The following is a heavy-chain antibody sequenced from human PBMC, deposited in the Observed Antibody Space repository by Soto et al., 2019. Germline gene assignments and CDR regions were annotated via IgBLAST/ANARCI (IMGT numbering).Heavy chain of an antibody. CDR3: ARDYSRYSGMDV. J-gene: IGHJ6*02. D-gene: IGHD2-15*01. CDR2: IWYDGTNK. V-gene: IGHV3-33*01. Sequence: QVQLVESGGGVVQPGGSLRLSCAASGFTFSNYGMHWVRQAPGKGLESVAVIWYDGTNKYYADSVKGRFTISRDNSKNTMYLQVNSLRAEDTAVYYCARDYSRYSGMDVWGQGTTVTVSS. CDR1: GFTFSNYG.